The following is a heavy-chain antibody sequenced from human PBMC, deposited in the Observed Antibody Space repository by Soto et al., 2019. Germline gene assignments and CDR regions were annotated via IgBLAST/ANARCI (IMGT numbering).Heavy chain of an antibody. CDR2: TQHTGNT. D-gene: IGHD3-16*01. CDR3: AKDVSSRRWFDP. CDR1: GASIRSYH. Sequence: SETLSLTCAVSGASIRSYHWSFLRQPAGKGLEWIGRTQHTGNTNYNPSLKSRVTMSADTSKNQISLKMTSVTAADTAVYFCAKDVSSRRWFDPWGQGVRVTVSS. J-gene: IGHJ5*02. V-gene: IGHV4-4*07.